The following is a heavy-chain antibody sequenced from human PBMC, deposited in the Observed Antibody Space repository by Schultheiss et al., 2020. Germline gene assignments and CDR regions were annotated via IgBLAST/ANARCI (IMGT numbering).Heavy chain of an antibody. D-gene: IGHD1-26*01. Sequence: GGSLRLSCAASGFTFSGSAMHWVRQAPGKGLEWVGRIKSKTDGGTTDYAAPVKGRFTISRDNSKNTLYLQMNSLRAEDTAVYYCAGAFDPWGQGTLVTVS. V-gene: IGHV3-15*01. CDR1: GFTFSGSA. CDR2: IKSKTDGGTT. J-gene: IGHJ5*02. CDR3: AGAFDP.